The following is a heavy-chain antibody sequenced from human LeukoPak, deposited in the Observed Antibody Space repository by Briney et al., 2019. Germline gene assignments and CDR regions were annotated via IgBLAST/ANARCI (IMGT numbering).Heavy chain of an antibody. D-gene: IGHD5-18*01. CDR3: ARDSVGYSYGTNWFDP. V-gene: IGHV3-7*01. CDR1: GCTFSSYW. CDR2: IKQDGSEK. J-gene: IGHJ5*02. Sequence: GGSLRLSCAASGCTFSSYWLSWVRQAPGKGLEWVANIKQDGSEKHYVDSVRGRFTISRDNAKNSLYLQMNSLRAEDTAVYYCARDSVGYSYGTNWFDPWGQGTLVTVSS.